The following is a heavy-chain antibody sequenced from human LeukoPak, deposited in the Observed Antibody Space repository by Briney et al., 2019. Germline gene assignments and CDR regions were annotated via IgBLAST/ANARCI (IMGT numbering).Heavy chain of an antibody. V-gene: IGHV3-30*02. CDR1: GFTFSSYG. J-gene: IGHJ4*02. D-gene: IGHD6-19*01. Sequence: GGSLRLSCAASGFTFSSYGMHWVRQAPGKGLEWVAFIRYDGSNKYYADSVKGRFTISRDNSKNTLYLQMNSLRAEDTAVYYCAKARVKQWLTRPDYWGQGTLVTVSS. CDR3: AKARVKQWLTRPDY. CDR2: IRYDGSNK.